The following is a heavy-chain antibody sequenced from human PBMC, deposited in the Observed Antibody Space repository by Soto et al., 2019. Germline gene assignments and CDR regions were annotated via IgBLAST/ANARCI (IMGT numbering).Heavy chain of an antibody. CDR3: ARALEGFLEWLLDDAFDI. CDR1: GFTFSSYS. D-gene: IGHD3-3*01. CDR2: ISSSSSYI. Sequence: GESLKISCAASGFTFSSYSMNWVRQAPGKGLEWVSSISSSSSYIYYADSVKGRFTISRDNAKNSLYLQMNSLRAEDTAVYYCARALEGFLEWLLDDAFDIWGQGTMVTVSS. J-gene: IGHJ3*02. V-gene: IGHV3-21*01.